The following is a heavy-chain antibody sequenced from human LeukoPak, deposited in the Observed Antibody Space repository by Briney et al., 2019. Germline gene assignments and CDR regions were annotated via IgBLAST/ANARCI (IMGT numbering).Heavy chain of an antibody. J-gene: IGHJ4*02. CDR3: AKASSHYYGSGVDY. CDR1: GFTFSSYA. V-gene: IGHV3-30-3*01. Sequence: GRSLRLSCAASGFTFSSYAMHWVRQAPGKGLEWVAVISYDGSNKYYADSVKGRFTISRDNSKNTLYLQMNSLRAEDTAVYYCAKASSHYYGSGVDYWGQGTLVTVSS. CDR2: ISYDGSNK. D-gene: IGHD3-10*01.